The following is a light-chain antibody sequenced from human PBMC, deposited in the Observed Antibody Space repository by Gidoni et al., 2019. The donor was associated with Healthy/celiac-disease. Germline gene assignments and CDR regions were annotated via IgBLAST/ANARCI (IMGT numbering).Light chain of an antibody. Sequence: EIVMTQSPATRSVSPGERATLSCRASQSVNSNLAWYQQKPGQAPRLLIYGASSSFSGSGSGTEFTLTISSLQSEDFAVYYCQQYNNWPGVTFGPGTKVDIK. CDR3: QQYNNWPGVT. CDR2: GAS. CDR1: QSVNSN. J-gene: IGKJ3*01. V-gene: IGKV3-15*01.